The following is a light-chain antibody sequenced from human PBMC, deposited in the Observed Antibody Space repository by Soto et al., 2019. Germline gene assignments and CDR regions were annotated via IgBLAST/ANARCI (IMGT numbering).Light chain of an antibody. CDR3: NSYTTSSTYV. CDR1: SSDVGAYNY. V-gene: IGLV2-14*03. J-gene: IGLJ1*01. CDR2: DVN. Sequence: QSALTQPASVSGSPGQSITISCTGTSSDVGAYNYVSWYQQHPGKAPKLMIYDVNTRPSGVSSRFSGSKSGNTASLTISGLEAEDEADYYCNSYTTSSTYVFGTGTQLTVL.